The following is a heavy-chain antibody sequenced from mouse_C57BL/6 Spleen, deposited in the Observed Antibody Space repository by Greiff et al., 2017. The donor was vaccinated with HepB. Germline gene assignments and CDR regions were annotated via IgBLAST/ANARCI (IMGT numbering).Heavy chain of an antibody. CDR1: GYAFSSSW. CDR3: ARPLDSPYYAMDY. Sequence: VQLQQSGPELVKPGASVKISCKASGYAFSSSWMNWVKQRPGKGLEWIGRIYPGDGDTNYNGKFKGKATLTADKSSSTAYMQLSSLTSEDSAVYFCARPLDSPYYAMDYWGQGTSVTVSS. CDR2: IYPGDGDT. V-gene: IGHV1-82*01. J-gene: IGHJ4*01. D-gene: IGHD3-2*01.